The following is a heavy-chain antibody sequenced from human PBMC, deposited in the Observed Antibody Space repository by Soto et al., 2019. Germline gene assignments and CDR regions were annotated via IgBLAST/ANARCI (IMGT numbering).Heavy chain of an antibody. V-gene: IGHV4-34*01. CDR3: ARGRVKHGITTIVVVIHIPFFHG. CDR1: GVSFSGYD. D-gene: IGHD3-22*01. Sequence: PSETLSLTCAVYGVSFSGYDWSWIRHPPGKGLEWIGEINHSGSTNYNPSLKSRVTISVDTSKNQFSLKLSSVTAADTAVYYCARGRVKHGITTIVVVIHIPFFHGWGQGTMVTVSS. J-gene: IGHJ4*02. CDR2: INHSGST.